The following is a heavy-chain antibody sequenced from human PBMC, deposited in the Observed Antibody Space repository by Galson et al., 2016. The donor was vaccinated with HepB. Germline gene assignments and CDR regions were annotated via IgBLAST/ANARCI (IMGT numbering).Heavy chain of an antibody. D-gene: IGHD2-15*01. CDR3: ASQWVAVDY. CDR2: ISGNSDTS. CDR1: GFTFGSYA. V-gene: IGHV3-23*01. J-gene: IGHJ4*02. Sequence: SLRLSCAASGFTFGSYAMSWVRQAPGKGLEWVSVISGNSDTSSYADSVKGRFTISRDNAKNSLYLQMNSLRDEDTAVYYCASQWVAVDYWGRGTLVTVSS.